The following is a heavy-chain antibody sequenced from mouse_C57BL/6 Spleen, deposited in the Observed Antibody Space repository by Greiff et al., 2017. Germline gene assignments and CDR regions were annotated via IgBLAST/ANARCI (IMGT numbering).Heavy chain of an antibody. Sequence: VKLMESGAELVKPGASVKISCKASGYAFSSYWMNWVKQRPGKGLEWIGQIYPGEGDTNYNGKFKGKATLTADKSSSTAYMQLSSLTSEDSAVYFCARQGTTVVAPYFDVWGTGTTVTVSS. J-gene: IGHJ1*03. V-gene: IGHV1-80*01. D-gene: IGHD1-1*01. CDR2: IYPGEGDT. CDR3: ARQGTTVVAPYFDV. CDR1: GYAFSSYW.